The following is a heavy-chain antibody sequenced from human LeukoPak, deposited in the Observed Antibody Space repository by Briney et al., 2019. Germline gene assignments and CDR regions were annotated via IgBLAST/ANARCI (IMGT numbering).Heavy chain of an antibody. D-gene: IGHD3-22*01. J-gene: IGHJ4*02. CDR3: AKGNYYDSSGYFDY. CDR1: GFTFSSYG. Sequence: GGSLRLSCAASGFTFSSYGMHWVRQAPGKGLEWVAFIRYDGSNKYYADSVKGRFTISRDNSKNTLYLQMNSLRAEDTAVYYCAKGNYYDSSGYFDYWGQGTLVTVSS. V-gene: IGHV3-30*02. CDR2: IRYDGSNK.